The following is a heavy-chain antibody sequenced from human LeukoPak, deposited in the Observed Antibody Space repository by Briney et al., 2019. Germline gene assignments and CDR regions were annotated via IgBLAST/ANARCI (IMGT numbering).Heavy chain of an antibody. CDR3: ARDGSSWYMDY. V-gene: IGHV3-21*01. CDR2: IGSTSGHK. D-gene: IGHD6-13*01. CDR1: GSTFSRYE. Sequence: GGPLRLSCAASGSTFSRYEMNWVRQAPGKGLECVASIGSTSGHKYYADSVKGRFTISRDNARNSLYLQMDSLRVEDTALYYCARDGSSWYMDYWGQGTLVTVSS. J-gene: IGHJ4*02.